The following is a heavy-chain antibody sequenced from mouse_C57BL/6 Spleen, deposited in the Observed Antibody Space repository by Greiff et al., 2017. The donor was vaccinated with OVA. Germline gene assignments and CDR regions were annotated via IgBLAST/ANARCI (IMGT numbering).Heavy chain of an antibody. V-gene: IGHV2-5*01. J-gene: IGHJ4*01. CDR3: AKTTTVVADYAMDY. Sequence: VKLMESGPGLVQPSQSLSITCTASGFSLTSYGVHWVRQSPGKGLEWLGVIWRGGSTDYNAAFMTRQSITKNNSKSQVFFKMNSLRAHDTAIYDCAKTTTVVADYAMDYWGQGTSVTVSS. CDR2: IWRGGST. D-gene: IGHD1-1*01. CDR1: GFSLTSYG.